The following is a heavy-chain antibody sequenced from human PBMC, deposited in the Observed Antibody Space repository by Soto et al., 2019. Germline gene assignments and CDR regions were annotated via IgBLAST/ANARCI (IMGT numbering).Heavy chain of an antibody. CDR1: GCSISSGGYS. CDR2: IYHSGST. D-gene: IGHD5-12*01. Sequence: TSETLSLTCAFSGCSISSGGYSWSWIRQPPGKGLEWIGYIYHSGSTYYNPSLKSRVTISVDRSKNQFSLKLSSVTAADTAVYYCARMSRDGYLFDYWGQGTLVTVSS. V-gene: IGHV4-30-2*01. J-gene: IGHJ4*02. CDR3: ARMSRDGYLFDY.